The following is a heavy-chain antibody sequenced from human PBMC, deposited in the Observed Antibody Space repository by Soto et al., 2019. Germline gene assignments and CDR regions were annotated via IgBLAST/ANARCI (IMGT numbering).Heavy chain of an antibody. CDR3: ARPDEGGYSSNHHYYYALDV. V-gene: IGHV1-69*13. CDR1: GGTFRSYS. CDR2: IIPIFDIT. J-gene: IGHJ6*02. Sequence: SVKVSCKASGGTFRSYSISWVRQAPGQGLEWMGGIIPIFDITNHAQKFQGRVTITADESTSTAYMELSSLGSDDTAVYYCARPDEGGYSSNHHYYYALDVWGQGTTVNVSS. D-gene: IGHD3-22*01.